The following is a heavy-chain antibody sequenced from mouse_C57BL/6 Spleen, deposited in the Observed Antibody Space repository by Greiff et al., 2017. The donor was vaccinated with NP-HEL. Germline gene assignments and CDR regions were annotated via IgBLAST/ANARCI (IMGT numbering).Heavy chain of an antibody. Sequence: EVQVVESGGGLVKPGGSLKLSCAASGFTFSSYAMSWVRQTPEKRLEWVATISDGGSYTYYPDNVKGRFTISRDNAKNNLYLQMSHLKSEDTAMYYCARGGYDGGYYFDYWGQGTTLTVSS. CDR1: GFTFSSYA. J-gene: IGHJ2*01. V-gene: IGHV5-4*01. D-gene: IGHD2-2*01. CDR2: ISDGGSYT. CDR3: ARGGYDGGYYFDY.